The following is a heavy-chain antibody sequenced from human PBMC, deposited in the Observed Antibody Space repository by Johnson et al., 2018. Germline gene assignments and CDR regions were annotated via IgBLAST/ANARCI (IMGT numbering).Heavy chain of an antibody. D-gene: IGHD3-10*01. Sequence: QPGTSLRLSCAASGFTFSSYAMHLVRQAPGKGLEWVAVISYDGSNKSYADSVKGRFTISRANSKNTLYLQMNSLRAEDTAVYYCASYGSGSYFDAFDIWGQGTMVTVSS. CDR1: GFTFSSYA. CDR2: ISYDGSNK. J-gene: IGHJ3*02. CDR3: ASYGSGSYFDAFDI. V-gene: IGHV3-30-3*01.